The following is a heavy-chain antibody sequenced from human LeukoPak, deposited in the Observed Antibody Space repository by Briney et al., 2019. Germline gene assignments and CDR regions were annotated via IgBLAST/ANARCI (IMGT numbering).Heavy chain of an antibody. CDR1: GGSISTNTYY. CDR3: ARVTYNGYQHFDY. Sequence: PSETLSLTCIVSGGSISTNTYYWGWIRLPPGKGLEWIGEIHHRGTTYYNPSLRSRVTISVDMSKNQFSLRLTSVTAADTAVYYCARVTYNGYQHFDYWGQGNLVTVS. J-gene: IGHJ4*02. V-gene: IGHV4-39*07. D-gene: IGHD3-10*01. CDR2: IHHRGTT.